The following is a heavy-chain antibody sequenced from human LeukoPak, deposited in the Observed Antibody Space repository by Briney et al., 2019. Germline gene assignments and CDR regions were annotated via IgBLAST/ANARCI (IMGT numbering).Heavy chain of an antibody. J-gene: IGHJ4*02. CDR1: GGSISTYY. V-gene: IGHV4-59*01. CDR2: VYNSGNT. D-gene: IGHD5-18*01. CDR3: ARDREHSYGRYFDY. Sequence: SETLSLTCTVSGGSISTYYWSWIRQPPGKGLEWIGYVYNSGNTNYNPSLKSRVTISADASKNQFSLKLSSVTAADTAIYYCARDREHSYGRYFDYWGQGILVTVSS.